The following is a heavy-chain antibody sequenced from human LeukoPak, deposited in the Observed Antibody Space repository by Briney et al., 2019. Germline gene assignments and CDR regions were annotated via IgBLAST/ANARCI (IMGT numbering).Heavy chain of an antibody. J-gene: IGHJ4*02. CDR1: GYTFTGYY. V-gene: IGHV1-18*04. Sequence: GASVKVSCKASGYTFTGYYMHWVRQAPGQGLEWMGWISAYNGNTNYAQKLQGRVTMTTDTSTSTAYMELRSLRSDDTAVYYCARTNVYYYDSSDYYPYFDYWGQGTLVTVSS. CDR2: ISAYNGNT. CDR3: ARTNVYYYDSSDYYPYFDY. D-gene: IGHD3-22*01.